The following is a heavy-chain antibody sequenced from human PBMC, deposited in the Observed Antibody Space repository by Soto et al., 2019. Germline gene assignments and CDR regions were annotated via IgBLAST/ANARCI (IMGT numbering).Heavy chain of an antibody. CDR1: GGTFSTYG. D-gene: IGHD3-10*02. CDR2: IIPIFATP. CDR3: ARDGVRNWFDP. Sequence: QVPLVQSGAEVKNPGSSVKVSCKASGGTFSTYGINWVRQAPGQGLEWMGAIIPIFATPNYAQKFQDRVTITADESTNTAYMELSSLRSDDTAVYYCARDGVRNWFDPWGQGTRVTVSS. V-gene: IGHV1-69*01. J-gene: IGHJ5*02.